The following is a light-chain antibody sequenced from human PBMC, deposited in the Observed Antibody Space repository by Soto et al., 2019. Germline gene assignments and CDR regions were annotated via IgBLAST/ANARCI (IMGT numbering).Light chain of an antibody. V-gene: IGLV2-14*01. CDR2: NVS. CDR1: SSDVGGYNY. CDR3: SSYTSSSTLYV. Sequence: LTQPASVSVSPGQSITISCTGTSSDVGGYNYVSWYQQHPGRAPKLMIYNVSNRPSGVSNRFSGSKSGNTASLTISGLQAEDEADYYCSSYTSSSTLYVFGTGTKVTVL. J-gene: IGLJ1*01.